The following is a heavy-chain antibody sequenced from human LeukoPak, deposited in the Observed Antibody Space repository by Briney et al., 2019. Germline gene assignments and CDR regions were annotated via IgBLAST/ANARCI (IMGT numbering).Heavy chain of an antibody. CDR1: GFTFSSYA. CDR2: ISGSGGST. J-gene: IGHJ4*02. D-gene: IGHD3-10*01. V-gene: IGHV3-23*01. Sequence: GGSLGLSCAASGFTFSSYAMSWVRQAPGKGLEWVSAISGSGGSTYYADSVKGRFTISRDNSKNTLYLQMNSLRAEDTAVYYCAKAGSGSSYYFDYWGQGTLVTVSS. CDR3: AKAGSGSSYYFDY.